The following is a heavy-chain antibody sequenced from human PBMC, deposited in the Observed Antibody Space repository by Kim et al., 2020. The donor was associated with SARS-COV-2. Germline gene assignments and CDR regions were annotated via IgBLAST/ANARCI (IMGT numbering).Heavy chain of an antibody. V-gene: IGHV3-23*01. D-gene: IGHD1-26*01. CDR3: ADSGSYISPTFDY. Sequence: YADSVKGRFTISRDNSKNTLYLQMNSLRAEDTAVYYCADSGSYISPTFDYWGQGTLVTVSS. J-gene: IGHJ4*02.